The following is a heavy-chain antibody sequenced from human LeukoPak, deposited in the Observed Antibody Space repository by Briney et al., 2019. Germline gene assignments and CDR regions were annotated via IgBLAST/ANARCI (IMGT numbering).Heavy chain of an antibody. CDR1: GGSFSGYY. Sequence: ASETLSLTCAVYGGSFSGYYWSWIRQPPVKGLEWIGEINHSGSTNYNPSLKSRVTISVDTSKNQFSLKLSSVTAADTAVYYCARGRGVVPAAIRRSAFDIWGQGTMVTVSS. J-gene: IGHJ3*02. V-gene: IGHV4-34*01. D-gene: IGHD2-2*02. CDR2: INHSGST. CDR3: ARGRGVVPAAIRRSAFDI.